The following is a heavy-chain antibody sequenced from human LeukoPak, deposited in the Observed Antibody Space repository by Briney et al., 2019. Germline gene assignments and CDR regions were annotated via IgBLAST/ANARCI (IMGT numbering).Heavy chain of an antibody. D-gene: IGHD5-18*01. CDR1: GFTFTAYT. V-gene: IGHV3-21*01. CDR3: ARDTAMVKFDP. CDR2: ISSTSYI. Sequence: PGGSLRLSCAASGFTFTAYTINWVRQAPGKGLGWVSSISSTSYIYYADSVKGRFTISRDNAKNSVYLQMNSLRAEDTAVYYCARDTAMVKFDPWGQGTLVTVSS. J-gene: IGHJ5*02.